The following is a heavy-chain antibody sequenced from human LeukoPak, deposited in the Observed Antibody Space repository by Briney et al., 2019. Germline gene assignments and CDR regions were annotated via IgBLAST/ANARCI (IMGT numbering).Heavy chain of an antibody. CDR2: IYYSGST. J-gene: IGHJ1*01. CDR1: GGSISSYY. V-gene: IGHV4-59*01. Sequence: SETLSLTCTVSGGSISSYYWSWIRQPPGKGLEWIGYIYYSGSTNYNPSLKSRVTISVDTSKNQFSLKLSSVTAADTAVYYCARAGYSYGSGYFQHWGQGTLVTVSS. CDR3: ARAGYSYGSGYFQH. D-gene: IGHD5-18*01.